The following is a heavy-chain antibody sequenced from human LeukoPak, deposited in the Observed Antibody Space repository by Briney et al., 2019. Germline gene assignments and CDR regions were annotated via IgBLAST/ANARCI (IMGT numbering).Heavy chain of an antibody. CDR1: GFTSSSYA. CDR2: ISGSISGSDDST. CDR3: AKGAGYSYGWTDY. V-gene: IGHV3-23*01. D-gene: IGHD5-18*01. Sequence: GGSLRLSCAASGFTSSSYAMTWVRQAPGKGLEWVSAISGSISGSDDSTYYADSVKGRFTISRDNSKNTLYLQMNSLRVEDTAVYYCAKGAGYSYGWTDYWGQGTLVTVSS. J-gene: IGHJ4*02.